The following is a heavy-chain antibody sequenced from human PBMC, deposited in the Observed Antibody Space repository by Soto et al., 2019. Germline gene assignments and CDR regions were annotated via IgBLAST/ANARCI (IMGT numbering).Heavy chain of an antibody. Sequence: QLQLQESGPGLVKPSETLSLTCTVSGGSISSSSYYWGWIRQPPGKGLEWIGSIYYSGSTYYNPSLKRRVTISVDTSKNQDSLKLSSGTAADAAVYDCARHLQRSTISQGWGQGPLVTVSS. CDR2: IYYSGST. V-gene: IGHV4-39*01. CDR3: ARHLQRSTISQG. D-gene: IGHD3-3*01. J-gene: IGHJ4*02. CDR1: GGSISSSSYY.